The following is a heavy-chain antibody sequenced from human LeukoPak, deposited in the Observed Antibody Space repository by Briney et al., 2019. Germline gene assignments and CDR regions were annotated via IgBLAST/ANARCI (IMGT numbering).Heavy chain of an antibody. CDR1: NGSVGSGGYS. V-gene: IGHV4-30-2*01. Sequence: SETLSLTCTVSNGSVGSGGYSWSWIRQPPGKGLERIGYVYHSGATYYNPSLKSRISIPMDRSKNQFSLRLRSVTAADTAVYFCASSHCGGDCFSSVAFDFWGHGTMVTVSS. D-gene: IGHD2-21*02. CDR3: ASSHCGGDCFSSVAFDF. CDR2: VYHSGAT. J-gene: IGHJ3*01.